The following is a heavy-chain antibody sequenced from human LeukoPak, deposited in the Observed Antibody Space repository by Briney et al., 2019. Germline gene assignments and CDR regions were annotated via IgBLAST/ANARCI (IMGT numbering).Heavy chain of an antibody. V-gene: IGHV4-34*01. CDR2: INHSGST. CDR3: ARDEIVVDQPMDI. J-gene: IGHJ3*02. Sequence: PSETLSLTCAVYGGSFSGYYWSWIRQPPGKGLEWIGEINHSGSTNYNPSLKSRVTISVDTSKNQFSLKLSSVTAADTAVYYCARDEIVVDQPMDIWGQGTMVTVSS. D-gene: IGHD3-22*01. CDR1: GGSFSGYY.